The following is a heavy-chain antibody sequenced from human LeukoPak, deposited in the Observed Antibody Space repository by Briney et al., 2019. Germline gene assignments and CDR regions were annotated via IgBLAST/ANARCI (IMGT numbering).Heavy chain of an antibody. Sequence: ASVKVSCKASGYTFTGYYMHWVRQAPGQGLEWMGWINPNSGGTNYAQKFQGRVTMTRDTSISTAYMELSRLRSDDTAVYYCARVTTMVRGVINLLGYWGQGTLVTVSS. CDR3: ARVTTMVRGVINLLGY. CDR1: GYTFTGYY. V-gene: IGHV1-2*02. J-gene: IGHJ4*02. CDR2: INPNSGGT. D-gene: IGHD3-10*01.